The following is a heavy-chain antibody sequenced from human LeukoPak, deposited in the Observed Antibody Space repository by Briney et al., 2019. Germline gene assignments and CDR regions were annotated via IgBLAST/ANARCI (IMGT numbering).Heavy chain of an antibody. J-gene: IGHJ5*02. CDR3: ARDAGNSGYGCDL. Sequence: GGSLRLSCAASGFIISQYSMNWVRQAPGKGLEWVSHIRSSSETFYADSVKGRFTISRDNARNSLYLQMNNLRGEDTAIYYCARDAGNSGYGCDLWGQGTLVTVSS. CDR2: IRSSSET. CDR1: GFIISQYS. D-gene: IGHD5-12*01. V-gene: IGHV3-48*01.